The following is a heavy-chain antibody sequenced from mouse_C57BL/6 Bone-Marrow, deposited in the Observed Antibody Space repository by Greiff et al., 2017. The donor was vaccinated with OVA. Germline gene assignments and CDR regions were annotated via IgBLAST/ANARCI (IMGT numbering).Heavy chain of an antibody. Sequence: QVQLQQPGAELVMPGASVKLSCKASGYTFTSYWMHWVKQRPGQGLEWIGEIDPSDSYTNYNQKFKGKTTLTVDKSSSTAYMQLSSLTSEDSAVYYCARNDYDYWGQGTTLTVSS. CDR3: ARNDYDY. V-gene: IGHV1-69*01. D-gene: IGHD2-4*01. CDR1: GYTFTSYW. CDR2: IDPSDSYT. J-gene: IGHJ2*01.